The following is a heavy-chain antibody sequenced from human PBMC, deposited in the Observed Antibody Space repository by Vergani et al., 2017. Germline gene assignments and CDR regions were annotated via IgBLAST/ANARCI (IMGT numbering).Heavy chain of an antibody. CDR3: AKDQGFGFHDSFDI. V-gene: IGHV3-23*01. D-gene: IGHD3-10*01. J-gene: IGHJ3*02. CDR1: GFTFSRYA. Sequence: EVQLLESGGGLVQPGGSLRLSCAASGFTFSRYAMSWVRQAPGKGLEWVSAISGIGGSKYYADSGKGRFTISRDNSKNTLYLQMKSLRAEDTAVYYCAKDQGFGFHDSFDIWGQGTMVTVSS. CDR2: ISGIGGSK.